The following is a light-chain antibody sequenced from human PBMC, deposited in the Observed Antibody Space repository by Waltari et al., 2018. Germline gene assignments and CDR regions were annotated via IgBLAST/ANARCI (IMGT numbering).Light chain of an antibody. J-gene: IGLJ2*01. Sequence: QSALTQPPSASGSPGQSVTISCTGTSSDVGGYNYVSWYQQHPGKAPKLMIFDVSKRPSGVPVRFSGSKSGNTASLTVSGLQAEDEADYYCSSYAGNNVVFGGGTKLTVL. CDR3: SSYAGNNVV. V-gene: IGLV2-8*01. CDR1: SSDVGGYNY. CDR2: DVS.